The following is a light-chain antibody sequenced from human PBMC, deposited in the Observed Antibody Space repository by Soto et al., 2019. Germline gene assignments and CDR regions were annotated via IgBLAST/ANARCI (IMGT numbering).Light chain of an antibody. V-gene: IGKV2D-29*02. CDR3: LQSTQLPWT. Sequence: EIVLTQTPLSLSVTPGQPASISCKSSQNLLHSDGRTFLYWYLQKPGQSPQLLIYEVSNSISGVRDRLSRSGSGTDFTLNVSPVEAEDVGVYYCLQSTQLPWTCGRRTKVEI. J-gene: IGKJ1*01. CDR2: EVS. CDR1: QNLLHSDGRTF.